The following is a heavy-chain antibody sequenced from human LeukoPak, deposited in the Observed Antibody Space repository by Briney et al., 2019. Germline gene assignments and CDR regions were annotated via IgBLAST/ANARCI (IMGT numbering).Heavy chain of an antibody. CDR2: IYHSGST. J-gene: IGHJ4*02. CDR1: GGSISSGGYS. D-gene: IGHD3-22*01. CDR3: ARAPFYYDISGYYYDY. Sequence: SETLSLTCAVAGGSISSGGYSWSWIRQPPGKGLECIGYIYHSGSTYYNPSLKSRVTMSVDRSKNQFSLKLSSVTAADTAVYYCARAPFYYDISGYYYDYWGQGTLVTVSS. V-gene: IGHV4-30-2*01.